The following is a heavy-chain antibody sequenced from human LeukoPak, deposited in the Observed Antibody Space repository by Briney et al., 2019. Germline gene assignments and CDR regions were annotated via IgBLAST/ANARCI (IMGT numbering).Heavy chain of an antibody. CDR3: ASCSQWLVTEFDY. D-gene: IGHD6-19*01. Sequence: GRPLRLSCAASGFTFSSYAMHWVRQAPGKGLEWVAVISYDGSNKYYADSVKGRFTISRDNPKNTLHLQMNSLRPEDTAVYYCASCSQWLVTEFDYWGQGTLVTVSP. CDR1: GFTFSSYA. V-gene: IGHV3-30*04. J-gene: IGHJ4*02. CDR2: ISYDGSNK.